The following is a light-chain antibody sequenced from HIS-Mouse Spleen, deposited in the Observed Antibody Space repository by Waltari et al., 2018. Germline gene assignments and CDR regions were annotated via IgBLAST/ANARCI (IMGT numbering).Light chain of an antibody. CDR1: SLRSYY. CDR3: NSRDSSGNHVV. V-gene: IGLV3-19*01. Sequence: SSELTQDPAVSVALGQTVRITCQGDSLRSYYASWYQQKPGQAPVLVIYGKNNRPSGFPDRFSGSSSGTTASLTITGAQAEDEADYYCNSRDSSGNHVVFGGGTKLTVL. J-gene: IGLJ2*01. CDR2: GKN.